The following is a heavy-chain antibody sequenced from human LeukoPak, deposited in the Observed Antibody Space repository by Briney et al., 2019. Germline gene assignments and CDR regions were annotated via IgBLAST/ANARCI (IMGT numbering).Heavy chain of an antibody. J-gene: IGHJ5*02. Sequence: GASVKVSCKASGYTFTGYYMHWVRQAPGQGLEWMGWINPNSGGTNYAQKFQGRVTMTRDTSISTAYMELSRLRSDDTAVYYCARVRVFAKLSVVRPREVNCFDPWGQGTLVTVSS. CDR2: INPNSGGT. V-gene: IGHV1-2*02. CDR1: GYTFTGYY. D-gene: IGHD2-21*01. CDR3: ARVRVFAKLSVVRPREVNCFDP.